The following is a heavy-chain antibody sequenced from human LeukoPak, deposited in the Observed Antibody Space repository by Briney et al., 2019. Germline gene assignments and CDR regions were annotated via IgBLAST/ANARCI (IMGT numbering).Heavy chain of an antibody. CDR2: IDKEGSAA. CDR3: ARDGYSGSYYRFD. Sequence: GGSLRLSWVSSGFILRNYWMHWGRQVPGKGPVWVGRIDKEGSAAFYAESVKGRFTISRDNVKSTVYLQMNSLTAEDTAVYHCARDGYSGSYYRFDWGQGTLVTVSS. V-gene: IGHV3-74*01. CDR1: GFILRNYW. D-gene: IGHD1-26*01. J-gene: IGHJ4*02.